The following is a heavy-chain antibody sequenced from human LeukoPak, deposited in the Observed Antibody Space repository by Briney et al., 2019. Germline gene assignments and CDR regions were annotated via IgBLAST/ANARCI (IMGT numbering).Heavy chain of an antibody. J-gene: IGHJ4*02. V-gene: IGHV4-59*01. Sequence: PSETLSLTCTVSGGSISSYYWSWLRQPPGKGLEWIGYIYYSGSTNYNPSLKSRVTISVDTSKNQFSLKLSSVTAADTAVYYCAGTYYHDSSGYPRNYKFDYWGQGTLVTVSS. D-gene: IGHD3-22*01. CDR1: GGSISSYY. CDR2: IYYSGST. CDR3: AGTYYHDSSGYPRNYKFDY.